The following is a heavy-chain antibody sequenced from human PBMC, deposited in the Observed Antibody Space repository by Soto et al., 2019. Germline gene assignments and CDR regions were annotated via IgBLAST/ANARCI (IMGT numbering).Heavy chain of an antibody. CDR1: GFTFSSYA. CDR3: AKRFGTSTTCLSLDVDYYFGV. D-gene: IGHD2-2*01. J-gene: IGHJ6*03. Sequence: EVQLLDSGGGLVQPGGSLRLSCAASGFTFSSYALSWVRQAPGKGLEWVSGISGSGDSTNYADSVKGRFTIPRDNSESTMYLQMNGLRADDTAVYYCAKRFGTSTTCLSLDVDYYFGVWGEGTTVTVSS. V-gene: IGHV3-23*01. CDR2: ISGSGDST.